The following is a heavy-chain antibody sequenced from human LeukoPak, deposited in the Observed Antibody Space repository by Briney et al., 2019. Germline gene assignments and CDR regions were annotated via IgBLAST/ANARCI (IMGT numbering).Heavy chain of an antibody. CDR1: GGSFSGYY. J-gene: IGHJ5*02. CDR3: ARAHSSSWYFVWFDP. V-gene: IGHV4-34*01. Sequence: SETPSLTCAVYGGSFSGYYWSWIRQPPGKGLEWIGEINHSGSTNYNPSLKSRVTISVDTSKNQFSLKLSSVTAADTAVYYCARAHSSSWYFVWFDPWGQGTLVTVSS. D-gene: IGHD6-13*01. CDR2: INHSGST.